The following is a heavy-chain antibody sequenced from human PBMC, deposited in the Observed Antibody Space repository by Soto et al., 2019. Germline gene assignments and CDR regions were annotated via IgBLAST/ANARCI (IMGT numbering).Heavy chain of an antibody. D-gene: IGHD3-16*01. CDR3: AKARGAYWGLDDY. V-gene: IGHV3-9*01. CDR1: GFTFDDYA. Sequence: EVQLVESGGGLVQPGRSLRLSCAASGFTFDDYAMHWVRQAPGKGLEWVSGISWNSGNIDYADSVKGRFTLSRDNAKNSLYLEMNSLRTEDTALYDCAKARGAYWGLDDYWGQGTLVTVSS. CDR2: ISWNSGNI. J-gene: IGHJ4*02.